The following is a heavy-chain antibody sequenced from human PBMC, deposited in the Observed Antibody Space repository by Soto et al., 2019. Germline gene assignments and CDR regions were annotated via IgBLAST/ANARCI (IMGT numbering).Heavy chain of an antibody. Sequence: GVAWIRQPPGKALEWLALIYWDDDKRYSPSLKNRLTVSKDTSTNRVVLTITNISPDDTGTYFCAHAGEIDRPGFGRWGAGILGTVSS. CDR3: AHAGEIDRPGFGR. J-gene: IGHJ4*03. CDR2: IYWDDDK. D-gene: IGHD3-10*01. CDR1: G. V-gene: IGHV2-5*02.